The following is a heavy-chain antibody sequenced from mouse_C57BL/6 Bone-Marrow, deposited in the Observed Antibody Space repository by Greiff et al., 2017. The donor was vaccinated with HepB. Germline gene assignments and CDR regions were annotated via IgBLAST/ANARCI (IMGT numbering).Heavy chain of an antibody. J-gene: IGHJ2*01. CDR1: GYSITSGYY. V-gene: IGHV3-6*01. CDR2: ISYDGSN. D-gene: IGHD1-1*01. CDR3: AREGGYGSSYYFDY. Sequence: DVQLQESGPGLVKPSQSLSLTCSVSGYSITSGYYWNWIRQFPGNKLEWMGYISYDGSNNYNPSLKNRISITRDTSTNQFFLKLNSVTTEDTATYYCAREGGYGSSYYFDYWGQGTTLTVSS.